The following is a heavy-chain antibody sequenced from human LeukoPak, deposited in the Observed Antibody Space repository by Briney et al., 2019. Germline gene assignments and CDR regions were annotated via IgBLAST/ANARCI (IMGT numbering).Heavy chain of an antibody. V-gene: IGHV1-3*01. CDR3: AKDRGGTGDFDY. CDR2: INPDNGNA. Sequence: ASVKVSCKASGYTFTSYAMHWVRQAPGQRLEWMGWINPDNGNAEYSQKFQGRITITRDPSATTAYMELSSLRSEDMAVYYCAKDRGGTGDFDYWGQGTLVTVSS. J-gene: IGHJ4*02. CDR1: GYTFTSYA. D-gene: IGHD3-10*01.